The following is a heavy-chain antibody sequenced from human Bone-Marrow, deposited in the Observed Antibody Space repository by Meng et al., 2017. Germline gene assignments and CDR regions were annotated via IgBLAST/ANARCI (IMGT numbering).Heavy chain of an antibody. Sequence: QVHLGKAGAEGKGPAAAGKLSLKASVHTLTSYYMHWVRRARGQGVEWIGWINPNSGGTNYAQTCQEMISMARDTPISTAYIELSRLRSDDSAVYYCANCNYGLLIHWGQGTLVTVSS. J-gene: IGHJ4*02. CDR2: INPNSGGT. CDR3: ANCNYGLLIH. V-gene: IGHV1-2*02. CDR1: VHTLTSYY. D-gene: IGHD1-7*01.